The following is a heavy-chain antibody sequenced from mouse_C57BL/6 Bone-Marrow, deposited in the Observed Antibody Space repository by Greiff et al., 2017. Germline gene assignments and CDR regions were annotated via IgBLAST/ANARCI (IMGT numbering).Heavy chain of an antibody. Sequence: QVQLQQSGPGLVQPSQSLSITCTVSGFSLTSYGVHWVRQSPGKGLEWLGVIWRGGSTDYNAAFMSRLSITKDNSKSQVFFKMNSLQADDTAIYYCAKNEWLLRGESYYYAMDYWGQGTSVTVSS. V-gene: IGHV2-5*01. CDR2: IWRGGST. CDR1: GFSLTSYG. J-gene: IGHJ4*01. CDR3: AKNEWLLRGESYYYAMDY. D-gene: IGHD2-3*01.